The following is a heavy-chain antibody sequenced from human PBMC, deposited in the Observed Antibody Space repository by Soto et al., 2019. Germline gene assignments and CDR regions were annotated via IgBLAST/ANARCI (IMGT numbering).Heavy chain of an antibody. CDR1: GFTFSSYS. V-gene: IGHV3-21*01. CDR3: ARDVFYSSHYFDY. J-gene: IGHJ4*02. Sequence: EVQLVESGGGLVKPGGSLRLSCAASGFTFSSYSMNWVRQAPGKGLEWVSSISSSSSYIYYADSVKGRFTISRDNAKNSLYLQMNSLRAEDTAVYYCARDVFYSSHYFDYWGQGTLVTVSS. CDR2: ISSSSSYI. D-gene: IGHD6-13*01.